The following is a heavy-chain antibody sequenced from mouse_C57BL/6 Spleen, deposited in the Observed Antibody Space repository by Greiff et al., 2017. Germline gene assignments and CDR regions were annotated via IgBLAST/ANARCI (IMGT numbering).Heavy chain of an antibody. D-gene: IGHD1-1*01. CDR1: GYTFTSYW. CDR3: ASTHYYGSSYWYFDV. Sequence: VQLQQSGAELARPGASVKLSCKASGYTFTSYWMHWVKQRPGQGLEWIGMIHPNSGSTNYNEKFKSKATLTVDKSSSTAYMQLSSLTSEDSAVYSSASTHYYGSSYWYFDVWGTGTTVTVSS. V-gene: IGHV1-64*01. J-gene: IGHJ1*03. CDR2: IHPNSGST.